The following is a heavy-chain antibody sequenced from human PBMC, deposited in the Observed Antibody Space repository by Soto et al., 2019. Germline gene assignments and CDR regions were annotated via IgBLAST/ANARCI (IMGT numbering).Heavy chain of an antibody. CDR3: TSGPPGWFELELLHYYYGLDV. J-gene: IGHJ6*02. CDR2: IRSKAYGGTT. V-gene: IGHV3-49*03. Sequence: GGSLRLSCTASGLTLGDYAMSWFGQAPGKGREGGGVIRSKAYGGTTEYASSSKACFTISRYDSNSIAYLQMNSLNTEHTSVYSCTSGPPGWFELELLHYYYGLDVWGQGTTVTVSS. CDR1: GLTLGDYA. D-gene: IGHD1-26*01.